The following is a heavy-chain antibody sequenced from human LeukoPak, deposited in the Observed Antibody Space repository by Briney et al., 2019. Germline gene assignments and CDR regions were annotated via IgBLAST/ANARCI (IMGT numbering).Heavy chain of an antibody. Sequence: GGSLRLSCAASGFTFSSYAMHWVRQAPGKGLEWVAVISYDGSNKYYADSVKGRFTISRDNSKNTLYLQMNSLRAEDTAVYYCARDRELWFGELLSPDYWGQGTLVTVSS. CDR3: ARDRELWFGELLSPDY. J-gene: IGHJ4*02. V-gene: IGHV3-30-3*01. D-gene: IGHD3-10*01. CDR2: ISYDGSNK. CDR1: GFTFSSYA.